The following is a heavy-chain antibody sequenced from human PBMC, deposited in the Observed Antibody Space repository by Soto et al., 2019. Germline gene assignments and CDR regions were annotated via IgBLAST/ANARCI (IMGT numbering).Heavy chain of an antibody. V-gene: IGHV1-69*06. CDR2: IIPIFGTA. D-gene: IGHD3-3*01. CDR1: GGTFSSYA. J-gene: IGHJ6*02. Sequence: SVKVSCKASGGTFSSYAISWVRQAPGQGLEWMGGIIPIFGTANYAQKFQGRVTITADKSTSTAYMELSSLRSEDTAVYYCASKRRFTIFPDVGVQGSTVTVSS. CDR3: ASKRRFTIFPDV.